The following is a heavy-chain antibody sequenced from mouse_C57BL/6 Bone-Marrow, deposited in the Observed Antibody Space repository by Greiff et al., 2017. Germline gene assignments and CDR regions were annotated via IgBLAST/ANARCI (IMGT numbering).Heavy chain of an antibody. V-gene: IGHV1-59*01. J-gene: IGHJ2*01. CDR2: IDPSDSYT. CDR3: LLLRRGY. D-gene: IGHD1-1*01. CDR1: GYTFTSYW. Sequence: QVQLQQPGAELVRPGTSVKLSCKASGYTFTSYWMHWVKQRPGQGLEWIGVIDPSDSYTNYNQKFKGKATLTVDTSSSTASMQLSSLTSEDSAVYYCLLLRRGYWGQGTTLTVSS.